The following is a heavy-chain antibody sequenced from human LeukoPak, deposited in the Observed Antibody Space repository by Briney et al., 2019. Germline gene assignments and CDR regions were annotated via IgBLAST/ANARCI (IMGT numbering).Heavy chain of an antibody. V-gene: IGHV4-59*01. D-gene: IGHD3-3*01. J-gene: IGHJ3*02. CDR2: IYYSGST. CDR1: GGSISSYY. CDR3: ARKTPYYDFWSGYVAFDI. Sequence: SETLSLTCTVSGGSISSYYWSWIRQPPGKGLEWIGYIYYSGSTNYNPSLKSRVTISVDTPKNQFSLKLSSVTAADTAVYYCARKTPYYDFWSGYVAFDIWGQGTVVTVSS.